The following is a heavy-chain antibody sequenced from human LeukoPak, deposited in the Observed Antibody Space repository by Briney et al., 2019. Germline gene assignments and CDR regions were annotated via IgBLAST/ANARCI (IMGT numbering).Heavy chain of an antibody. CDR3: AKDPHSSSWYLGWFDP. CDR2: ISGSGGST. CDR1: GFTFSSYA. D-gene: IGHD6-13*01. V-gene: IGHV3-23*01. Sequence: GGSLRLSCAASGFTFSSYAMSWVRQAPGKGLEWVSAISGSGGSTYYADSVKGRFTISRDNSKNTLYLQMNSLRAEDTAVYYCAKDPHSSSWYLGWFDPWGQGTLVTVSS. J-gene: IGHJ5*02.